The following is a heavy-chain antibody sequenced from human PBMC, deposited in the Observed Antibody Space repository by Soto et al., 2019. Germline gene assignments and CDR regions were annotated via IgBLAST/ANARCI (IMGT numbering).Heavy chain of an antibody. CDR2: VIPIFGTA. Sequence: QVQLVQSGAEVKKPGSSVKVSCKASGGTFSSYAISWVRQAPGQGLEWMGGVIPIFGTANYAQKFQGRVTISADESTGTAYMELSSLRSEDTAVYYCARGSPVRGVTHNWFDPWGQGTLVTVSS. CDR3: ARGSPVRGVTHNWFDP. V-gene: IGHV1-69*01. CDR1: GGTFSSYA. D-gene: IGHD3-10*01. J-gene: IGHJ5*02.